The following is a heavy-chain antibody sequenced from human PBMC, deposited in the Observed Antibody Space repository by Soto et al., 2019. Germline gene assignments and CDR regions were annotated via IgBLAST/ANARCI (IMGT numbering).Heavy chain of an antibody. Sequence: GGSVRLSCAASGFTFSSYWMSWVRQAPGKGLEWVANIKQDGSEKYYVDSVKGRFTISRDNAKNSLYLQMNSLRAEDTAVYYCASYRTTVTSPSDYWGQGTLVTVSS. CDR1: GFTFSSYW. CDR3: ASYRTTVTSPSDY. D-gene: IGHD4-17*01. J-gene: IGHJ4*02. V-gene: IGHV3-7*05. CDR2: IKQDGSEK.